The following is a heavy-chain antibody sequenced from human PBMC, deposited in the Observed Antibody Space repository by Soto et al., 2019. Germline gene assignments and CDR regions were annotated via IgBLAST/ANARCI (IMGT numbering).Heavy chain of an antibody. CDR3: VKAYYDILTGRAYYYYGMDV. Sequence: ASVKVSCKASGGTFSSYAISWVRQAPGQGLEWMGGIIPIFGTANYAQKFQGRVTITADESTSTAYMELSSLRSEDTAVYYCVKAYYDILTGRAYYYYGMDVWGQGTTVTVSS. V-gene: IGHV1-69*13. CDR2: IIPIFGTA. D-gene: IGHD3-9*01. J-gene: IGHJ6*02. CDR1: GGTFSSYA.